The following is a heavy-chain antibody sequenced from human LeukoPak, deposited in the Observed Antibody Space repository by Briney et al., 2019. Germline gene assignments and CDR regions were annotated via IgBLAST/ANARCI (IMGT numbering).Heavy chain of an antibody. V-gene: IGHV3-74*01. CDR1: GFTLSNSW. D-gene: IGHD5-18*01. CDR2: TNGDGSDT. CDR3: VRDGEYSHGIDFDY. J-gene: IGHJ4*02. Sequence: GGSLRLSCAASGFTLSNSWMHWVRHAPGKGLVWVSRTNGDGSDTSYAGSVKGRFTISRDSATNTLYLQMNSLRAEDTAIYYCVRDGEYSHGIDFDYWGQGTLVTVSP.